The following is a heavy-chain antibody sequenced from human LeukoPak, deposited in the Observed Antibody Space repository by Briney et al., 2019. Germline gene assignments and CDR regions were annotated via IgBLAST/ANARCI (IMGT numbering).Heavy chain of an antibody. D-gene: IGHD5-18*01. V-gene: IGHV4-34*01. CDR1: GGSFSGYY. CDR2: INHSGST. Sequence: PSETLSLTCAVYGGSFSGYYWSWIRQPPGKGLEWIGEINHSGSTNYNPSLKSRVTISVDTSRNHFSLKLSSVIAADTAVYYCASPNVDTTQYWGQGTLVTVSS. CDR3: ASPNVDTTQY. J-gene: IGHJ4*02.